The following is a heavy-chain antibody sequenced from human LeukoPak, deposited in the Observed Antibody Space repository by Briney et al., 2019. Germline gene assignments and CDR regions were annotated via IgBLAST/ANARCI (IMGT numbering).Heavy chain of an antibody. Sequence: GGSLRLSCAASGFTFSSYAMSWVRQAPGKGLKWVSTISGSGGSTYYADSVKGRFTISRDNSKNTLYLQMNSLRAEDTAVYYCAKGLAAAGILYYFDYWGQGTLVTVSS. V-gene: IGHV3-23*01. J-gene: IGHJ4*02. CDR1: GFTFSSYA. D-gene: IGHD6-13*01. CDR2: ISGSGGST. CDR3: AKGLAAAGILYYFDY.